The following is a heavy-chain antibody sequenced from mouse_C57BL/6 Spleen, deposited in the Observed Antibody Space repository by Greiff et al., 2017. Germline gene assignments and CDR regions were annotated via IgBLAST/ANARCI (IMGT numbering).Heavy chain of an antibody. J-gene: IGHJ1*03. CDR3: AKNWAPTSHWYFDV. CDR1: GFSLTSYG. CDR2: IWRGGST. D-gene: IGHD3-1*01. Sequence: QLQQSGPGLVQPSQSLSITCTVSGFSLTSYGVHWVRQSPGKGLEWLGVIWRGGSTDYNAAFMSRLSITKDNSKSQVFFKMNSLQADDTAIYYCAKNWAPTSHWYFDVWGTGTTVTVSS. V-gene: IGHV2-5*01.